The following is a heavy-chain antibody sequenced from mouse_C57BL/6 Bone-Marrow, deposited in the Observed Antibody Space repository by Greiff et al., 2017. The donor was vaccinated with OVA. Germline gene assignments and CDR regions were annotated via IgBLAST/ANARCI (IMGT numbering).Heavy chain of an antibody. CDR3: ARPKCRVDYYSMDH. CDR1: GFTFSDYG. Sequence: EVKLVESGGGLVKPGGSLKLSCAASGFTFSDYGMHWVRQAPEKGLEWVAYISSGSSTIYYADTVKGRFTISRDNAKHTLFLQMTRLRSEDTAMYYCARPKCRVDYYSMDHWGQGTAVTVSS. J-gene: IGHJ4*01. D-gene: IGHD6-1*01. V-gene: IGHV5-17*01. CDR2: ISSGSSTI.